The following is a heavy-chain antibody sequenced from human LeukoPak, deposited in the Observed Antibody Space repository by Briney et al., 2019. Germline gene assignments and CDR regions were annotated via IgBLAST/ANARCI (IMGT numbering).Heavy chain of an antibody. V-gene: IGHV4-59*01. D-gene: IGHD5-18*01. CDR3: ASRNTAMGINF. CDR2: IYYTGST. CDR1: GGSINGYY. Sequence: SETLSLTCSVSGGSINGYYRSWIRQPPGRGLEWIGYIYYTGSTNYNPSLKSRVTISVDTSRNRFSLKLTSVTAADTAVYYCASRNTAMGINFWGQGTLATVSS. J-gene: IGHJ4*02.